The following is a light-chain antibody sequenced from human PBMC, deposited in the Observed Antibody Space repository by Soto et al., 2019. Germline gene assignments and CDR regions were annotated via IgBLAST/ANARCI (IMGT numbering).Light chain of an antibody. CDR2: KAS. J-gene: IGKJ1*01. CDR1: QSISTW. Sequence: DLQMTQSPSTLSASVGDRVTITCRASQSISTWLAWYQQKPGKAPNLLIYKASSLQSGVPSRFSGSGSGTEFTLTTSSLQPDDFATYYCQQYNTLWTFGQGTKVEIK. CDR3: QQYNTLWT. V-gene: IGKV1-5*03.